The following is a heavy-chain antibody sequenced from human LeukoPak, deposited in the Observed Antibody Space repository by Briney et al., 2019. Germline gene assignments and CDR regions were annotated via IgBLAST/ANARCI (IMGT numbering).Heavy chain of an antibody. Sequence: GGSLRLSCAASGFTLSSYSMNWVRQAPGKGLEWVSSISSSSSYIYYADSVKGRFTISRDNAKNSLYLQMNSLRAEDTAVYYCAPTYYYDSSGSPGANYFDYWGQGTLVTVSS. CDR2: ISSSSSYI. D-gene: IGHD3-22*01. CDR3: APTYYYDSSGSPGANYFDY. CDR1: GFTLSSYS. J-gene: IGHJ4*02. V-gene: IGHV3-21*01.